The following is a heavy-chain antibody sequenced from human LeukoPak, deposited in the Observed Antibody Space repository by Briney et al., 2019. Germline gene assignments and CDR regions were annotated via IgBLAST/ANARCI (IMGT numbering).Heavy chain of an antibody. CDR1: GFTFSSYS. D-gene: IGHD1-26*01. J-gene: IGHJ6*03. CDR2: ISSSSSTI. CDR3: ARGGSQYYYYYMDV. V-gene: IGHV3-48*01. Sequence: PGGSLRLSCAASGFTFSSYSMNWVRQAPGKGLEWVSYISSSSSTIYDADSVKGRFTISRDNAKNSLYLQMNSLRAEDTAVYYCARGGSQYYYYYMDVWGKGTTVTVSS.